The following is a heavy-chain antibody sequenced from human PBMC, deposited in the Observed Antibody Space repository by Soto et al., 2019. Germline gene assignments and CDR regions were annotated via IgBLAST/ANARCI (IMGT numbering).Heavy chain of an antibody. CDR1: GFTFSSYG. V-gene: IGHV3-30*18. CDR3: AKAVLRYFDWSNYGMDV. Sequence: GGSLRLSCAASGFTFSSYGMHWVRQAPGKSLEWVAVISYDGSNKYYADSVKGRFTISRDNSKNTLYLQMNSLRAEDTAVHYCAKAVLRYFDWSNYGMDVWGQGTTVTVSS. D-gene: IGHD3-9*01. J-gene: IGHJ6*02. CDR2: ISYDGSNK.